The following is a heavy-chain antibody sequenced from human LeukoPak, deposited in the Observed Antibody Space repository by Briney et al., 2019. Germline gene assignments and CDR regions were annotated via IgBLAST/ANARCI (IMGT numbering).Heavy chain of an antibody. CDR1: GGSISDYY. CDR2: VHTSGST. D-gene: IGHD4-17*01. J-gene: IGHJ4*02. CDR3: ARDLYGDYGVLDY. V-gene: IGHV4-4*07. Sequence: SETLSLTCTVSGGSISDYYWSWIRQPAGKGLEWIGRVHTSGSTNYNPSLKSRVTMSVDTSKNQFSLRLSTVTAADTAVYYCARDLYGDYGVLDYWGQGTLVTVSS.